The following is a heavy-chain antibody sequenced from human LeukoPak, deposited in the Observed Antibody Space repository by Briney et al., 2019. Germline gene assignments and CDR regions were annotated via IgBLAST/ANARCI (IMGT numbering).Heavy chain of an antibody. CDR3: ASSYCSGGHCYPQQKVYYFDF. CDR1: GYSFTSYW. Sequence: GESLKISCKGSGYSFTSYWIGWVRQMPGKGLEWMGIIYPGDSDTRYSPSFQGQVTISADKSISTAYLQWSSLKAEDTAVYYCASSYCSGGHCYPQQKVYYFDFWGQGTLVTVSS. D-gene: IGHD2-15*01. V-gene: IGHV5-51*01. CDR2: IYPGDSDT. J-gene: IGHJ4*02.